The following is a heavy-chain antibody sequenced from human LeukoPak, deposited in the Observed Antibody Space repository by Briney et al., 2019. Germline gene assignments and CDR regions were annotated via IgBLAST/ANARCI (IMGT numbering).Heavy chain of an antibody. V-gene: IGHV1-18*01. Sequence: ASVKVSCKASGYTFTSYGISWVRQAPGQGLEWMGWISAYNGNTNYAQKLQGRVTMTTDTSTSTAYMELRSLRSDDTAVYYCARSVVVTAIPHYYYGMDVWGQGTTATVSS. D-gene: IGHD2-21*02. J-gene: IGHJ6*02. CDR1: GYTFTSYG. CDR3: ARSVVVTAIPHYYYGMDV. CDR2: ISAYNGNT.